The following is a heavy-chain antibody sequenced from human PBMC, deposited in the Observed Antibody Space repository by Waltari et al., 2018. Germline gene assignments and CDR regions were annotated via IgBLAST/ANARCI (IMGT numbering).Heavy chain of an antibody. CDR2: CSAKSDCT. CDR3: ARYISRGRELMS. V-gene: IGHV3-23*01. Sequence: EVQLLESGGGLVQPGGSLRLSCVASGFVFGSYAMTWVRQAPGEGLVWVSGCSAKSDCTNYADSVKGRFTISRDNSKNTLYLQMNSLRVEDAALYYCARYISRGRELMSWGQGTLVTVSS. CDR1: GFVFGSYA. J-gene: IGHJ4*02. D-gene: IGHD1-7*01.